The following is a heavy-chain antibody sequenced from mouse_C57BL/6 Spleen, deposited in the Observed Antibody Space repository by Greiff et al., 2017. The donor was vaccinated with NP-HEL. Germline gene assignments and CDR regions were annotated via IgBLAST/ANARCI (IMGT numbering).Heavy chain of an antibody. Sequence: VKLVESGAELVRPGASVTLSCKASGYTFTDYEMHWVKQTPVHGLEWIGAIDPETGGTAYNQKFKGKATLTADKSSSTAYMELRSLTSEDSAVDYCTRLDSSGYPWFAYWGQGTLVTVSA. D-gene: IGHD3-2*02. CDR1: GYTFTDYE. CDR3: TRLDSSGYPWFAY. V-gene: IGHV1-15*01. CDR2: IDPETGGT. J-gene: IGHJ3*01.